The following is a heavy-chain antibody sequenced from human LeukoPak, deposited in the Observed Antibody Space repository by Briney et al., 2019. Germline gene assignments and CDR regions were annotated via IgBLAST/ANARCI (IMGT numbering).Heavy chain of an antibody. D-gene: IGHD2-2*01. V-gene: IGHV1-2*02. J-gene: IGHJ6*02. CDR3: ARGRDIVVVHYGMDV. CDR1: GYTFTGYY. CDR2: INPNSGGT. Sequence: ASVKVSCKASGYTFTGYYMHWVRQAPGQGLEGMGWINPNSGGTNYAQKFQGRVTMTRDTSISTAYMELSRLRSDDTAVYYCARGRDIVVVHYGMDVWGQGTTVTVSS.